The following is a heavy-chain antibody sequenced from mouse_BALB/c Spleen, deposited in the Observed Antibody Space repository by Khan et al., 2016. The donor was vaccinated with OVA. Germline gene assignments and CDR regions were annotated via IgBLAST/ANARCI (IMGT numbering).Heavy chain of an antibody. CDR2: INTYTGEP. CDR1: GYTFTNYG. V-gene: IGHV9-3-1*01. CDR3: ARVGYSGTMDY. J-gene: IGHJ4*01. Sequence: QIQLVQSGPELKKPGETVKISCKASGYTFTNYGMNWVKQAPGKGLKWMGWINTYTGEPTYVDDLKGRFAFSMETSASTAYLLINDLKNEDTATYFCARVGYSGTMDYWGQGTSVTVSS. D-gene: IGHD2-14*01.